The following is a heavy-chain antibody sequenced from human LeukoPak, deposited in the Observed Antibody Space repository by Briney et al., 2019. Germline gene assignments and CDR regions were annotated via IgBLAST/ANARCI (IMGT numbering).Heavy chain of an antibody. Sequence: ASVKVSCKASGYTFTCYYMHWVRQAPGQGLEWMGRINPNSGGTNYAQKFQGRVTMTRDTSISTAYMELSRLRSDDTAVYYCARDLEVPAADTSPHYYYYYGMDVWGQGTTVTVSS. V-gene: IGHV1-2*06. J-gene: IGHJ6*02. CDR1: GYTFTCYY. CDR3: ARDLEVPAADTSPHYYYYYGMDV. CDR2: INPNSGGT. D-gene: IGHD2-2*01.